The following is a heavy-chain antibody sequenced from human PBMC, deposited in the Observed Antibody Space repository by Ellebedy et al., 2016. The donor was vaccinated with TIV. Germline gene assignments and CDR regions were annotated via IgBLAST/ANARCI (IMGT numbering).Heavy chain of an antibody. J-gene: IGHJ4*02. V-gene: IGHV3-30*18. CDR2: IANDESGR. D-gene: IGHD3-22*01. CDR1: GFAFSSYA. Sequence: GESLKISWAASGFAFSSYAMHWVRQAPGKVLEWVAVIANDESGRHYADSGKGRFTISRDNSKNTLDLQMNSLRVEETAVYYCVKGGYDRSGYYAPPVECWGQGTLVTVSS. CDR3: VKGGYDRSGYYAPPVEC.